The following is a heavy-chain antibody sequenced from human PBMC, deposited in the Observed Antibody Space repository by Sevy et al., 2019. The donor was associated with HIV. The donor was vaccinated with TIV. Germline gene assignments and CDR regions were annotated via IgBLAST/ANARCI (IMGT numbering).Heavy chain of an antibody. CDR1: GFTFDDYA. D-gene: IGHD6-19*01. CDR3: AKAENRPYSSGWYDY. CDR2: ISWHSANI. Sequence: GGSLRLSCAASGFTFDDYAMHWIRQAPGKGLEWVSSISWHSANIGYADSVKGRFTISRDNAKNSLYLQMNSLRAEDTALYYCAKAENRPYSSGWYDYWGQRTLVTVSS. V-gene: IGHV3-9*01. J-gene: IGHJ4*02.